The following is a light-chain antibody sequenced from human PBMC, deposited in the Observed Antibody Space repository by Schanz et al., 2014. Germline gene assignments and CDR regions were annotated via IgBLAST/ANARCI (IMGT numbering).Light chain of an antibody. CDR3: QQYGSSSGT. Sequence: IVMTQSPATLSVSPGERVTLSCRASQSVASNLAWYQHKTGQAPRLLIYAGSKRATGIPARFSGSGSGTDFTLTISSLEPEDFAVYYCQQYGSSSGTFGQGTKVEIK. V-gene: IGKV3-15*01. CDR1: QSVASN. J-gene: IGKJ1*01. CDR2: AGS.